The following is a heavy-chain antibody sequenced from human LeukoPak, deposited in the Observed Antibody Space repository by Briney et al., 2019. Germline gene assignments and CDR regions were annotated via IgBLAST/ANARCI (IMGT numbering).Heavy chain of an antibody. CDR3: ARIGGYSYGYKD. J-gene: IGHJ4*02. D-gene: IGHD5-18*01. Sequence: ASVEVFCKASGYTFTGYYMHWVRQAPGQGLEWMGWINPNSGGTNYAQKFQGRVTMTRDTSISTAYMELSRLRSDDTAVYYCARIGGYSYGYKDWGQGTLVTVSS. V-gene: IGHV1-2*02. CDR2: INPNSGGT. CDR1: GYTFTGYY.